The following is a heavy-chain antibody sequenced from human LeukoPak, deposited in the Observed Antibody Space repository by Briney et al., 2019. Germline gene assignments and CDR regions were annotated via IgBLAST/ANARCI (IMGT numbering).Heavy chain of an antibody. V-gene: IGHV3-23*01. Sequence: GGSLRLSCAASGFTFSSYAMNWVRQAPGKGLEWASAISGSGGSTYYADSVKGRFTISRDNSKNTLYLQMNSLRAEDTAVYYCAKGFYHVGATTVYDYWGQGTLVTVSS. CDR1: GFTFSSYA. D-gene: IGHD1-26*01. J-gene: IGHJ4*02. CDR2: ISGSGGST. CDR3: AKGFYHVGATTVYDY.